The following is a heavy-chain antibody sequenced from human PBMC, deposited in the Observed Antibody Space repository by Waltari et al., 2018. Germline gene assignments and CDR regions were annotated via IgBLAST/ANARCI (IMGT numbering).Heavy chain of an antibody. J-gene: IGHJ3*02. CDR2: IYSSGST. V-gene: IGHV4-39*01. CDR3: ARHWGPNAFDI. CDR1: GGSISSSSYY. D-gene: IGHD3-16*01. Sequence: QLQLQESGPGLVKPSETLSLTCPVSGGSISSSSYYWGWIRQPPGKGLEWIGSIYSSGSTYYNPSLKRRVTIAVDTSKNQFSLKLSSVTAADTAVYYGARHWGPNAFDIWGQGTMVTVSS.